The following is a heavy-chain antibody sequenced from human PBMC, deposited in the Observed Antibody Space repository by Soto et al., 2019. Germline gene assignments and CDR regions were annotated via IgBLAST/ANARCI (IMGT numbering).Heavy chain of an antibody. J-gene: IGHJ4*02. V-gene: IGHV3-15*07. CDR3: TTVMGYRRSGCYIGGYYFDS. CDR1: GFTFSNAW. D-gene: IGHD6-19*01. CDR2: IKDKTDGGIA. Sequence: EVQLVESGGGLVKPGGSLRLSCAASGFTFSNAWMNWVRQAPEKGLEWVGRIKDKTDGGIADYAAPVKGRFTIPRDHSTNMLYLQMNSLKAEATAVYYSTTVMGYRRSGCYIGGYYFDSWGQGTLVTVSS.